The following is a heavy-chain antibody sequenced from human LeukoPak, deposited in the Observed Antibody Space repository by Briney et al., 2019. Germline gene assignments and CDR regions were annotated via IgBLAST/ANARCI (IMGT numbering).Heavy chain of an antibody. J-gene: IGHJ4*02. CDR1: GGSCCV. Sequence: ASVKVSCKASGGSCCVISWVRQAPGQGLEWMGRIIPILGIANYAQKFQGRVTITADKSTSTAYMELSSLRSEDTAVYYCARDGGSYYSPSDYWGQGTLVTVSS. V-gene: IGHV1-69*04. CDR2: IIPILGIA. CDR3: ARDGGSYYSPSDY. D-gene: IGHD1-26*01.